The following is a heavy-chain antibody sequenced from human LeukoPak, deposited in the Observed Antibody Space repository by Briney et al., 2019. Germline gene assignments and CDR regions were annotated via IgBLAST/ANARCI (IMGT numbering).Heavy chain of an antibody. CDR1: GGSFSGYY. V-gene: IGHV4-34*01. J-gene: IGHJ4*02. CDR3: ARSERITISGVVISWYFDY. Sequence: PSETLSLTCAVYGGSFSGYYWSWIRQPPGKGLEWIGEINHSGSTNYNPSLKSRVTISVDTSKNQFSLKLSSVTAADTAVYYCARSERITISGVVISWYFDYWGQGTLVTVSS. CDR2: INHSGST. D-gene: IGHD3-3*01.